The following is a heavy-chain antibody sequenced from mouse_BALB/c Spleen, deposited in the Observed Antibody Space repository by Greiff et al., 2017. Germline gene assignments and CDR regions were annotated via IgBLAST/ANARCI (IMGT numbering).Heavy chain of an antibody. J-gene: IGHJ4*01. CDR3: ARSGKGNYAMDY. CDR2: ISSGSSTI. CDR1: GFTFSSFG. Sequence: EVNVVESGGGLVQPGGSRKLSCAASGFTFSSFGMHWVRQAPEKGLEWVAYISSGSSTIYYADTVKGRFTISRDNPKNTLFLQMTSLRSEDTAMYYCARSGKGNYAMDYWGQGTSVTVSS. V-gene: IGHV5-17*02. D-gene: IGHD3-1*01.